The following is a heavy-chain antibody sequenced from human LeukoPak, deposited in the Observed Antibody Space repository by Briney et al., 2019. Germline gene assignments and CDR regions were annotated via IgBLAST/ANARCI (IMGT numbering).Heavy chain of an antibody. CDR3: VKDRGGSPFYGMDV. CDR2: ISGSGGAGT. J-gene: IGHJ6*02. Sequence: PGGSLRLSCAGFGFTFSSYAMSWVRQAPGKGLEWVSTISGSGGAGTYYADSVKGRFTVSRDNSRNTLYLPMNSLRAEDTAVYYCVKDRGGSPFYGMDVWGQGTTVTVSS. D-gene: IGHD1-26*01. V-gene: IGHV3-23*01. CDR1: GFTFSSYA.